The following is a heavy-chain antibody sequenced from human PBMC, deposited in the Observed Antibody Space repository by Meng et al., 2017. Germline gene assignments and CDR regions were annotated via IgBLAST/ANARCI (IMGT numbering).Heavy chain of an antibody. Sequence: VHLVQFGAEVKNPGAPVKVSCKASGYTFTTYAIHGVRQAPGQRLEWMGWINAGNGNTRYSQKFQGRVSITRDTSASTAYMELSSLRSEYTAVYYCARCIAVAGNWFDPWGQGTLVTVSS. J-gene: IGHJ5*02. CDR3: ARCIAVAGNWFDP. V-gene: IGHV1-3*01. CDR2: INAGNGNT. CDR1: GYTFTTYA. D-gene: IGHD6-19*01.